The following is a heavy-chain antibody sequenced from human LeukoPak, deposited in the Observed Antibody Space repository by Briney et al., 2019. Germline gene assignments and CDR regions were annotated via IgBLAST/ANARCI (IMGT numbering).Heavy chain of an antibody. CDR1: GFMFSDFA. V-gene: IGHV3-23*01. CDR3: AKDPGSYGSGY. J-gene: IGHJ4*02. Sequence: GGSLRLSCAASGFMFSDFAMSWVRQAPGKGLEWVSVIIGSNSSTYYADSARGRFTISRDNSKNILYLQMNTLRVDDTAVYYCAKDPGSYGSGYWGQGTLVTVSS. CDR2: IIGSNSST. D-gene: IGHD3-10*01.